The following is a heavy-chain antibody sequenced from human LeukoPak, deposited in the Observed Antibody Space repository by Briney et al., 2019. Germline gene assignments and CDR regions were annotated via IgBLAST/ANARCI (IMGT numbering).Heavy chain of an antibody. CDR1: GFTFSDYY. CDR3: ARSYDFWSGPFDY. Sequence: GGSLRLSCAASGFTFSDYYMSWIRQAPGKGLEWVSYISSSGSTIYYADSVKGRFTISRDNAKNLLYLQMNSLRAEDTAVYYCARSYDFWSGPFDYWGQGTLVTVSS. D-gene: IGHD3-3*01. V-gene: IGHV3-11*01. J-gene: IGHJ4*02. CDR2: ISSSGSTI.